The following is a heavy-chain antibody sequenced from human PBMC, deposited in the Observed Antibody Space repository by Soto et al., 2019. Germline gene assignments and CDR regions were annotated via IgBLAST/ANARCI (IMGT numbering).Heavy chain of an antibody. D-gene: IGHD6-19*01. J-gene: IGHJ6*02. Sequence: SVRVSGKASGGTVSSYAISWVRQAPGQGLEWMGGIIPIFGTANYAQKFQGRVTITADKSTSTAYMELSSLRSEDTAVYYCARGRIAVAVYYYYYGMDVWGQGTTVPVSS. V-gene: IGHV1-69*06. CDR1: GGTVSSYA. CDR3: ARGRIAVAVYYYYYGMDV. CDR2: IIPIFGTA.